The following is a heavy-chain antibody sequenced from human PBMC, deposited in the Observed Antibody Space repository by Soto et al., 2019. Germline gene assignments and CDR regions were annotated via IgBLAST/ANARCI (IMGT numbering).Heavy chain of an antibody. J-gene: IGHJ4*02. D-gene: IGHD3-10*01. Sequence: EVQLLESGGGLVQPVGSLRLSCAASGFTFNNYAMTWVRQAPGKGLEWVSAISGGGDTTSYADSVKGRFTVSRDGSKNTLYLQMSSLRAEDTALYYCAKGRGGSGSLTPRVDFWGQGTLVTVSS. V-gene: IGHV3-23*01. CDR2: ISGGGDTT. CDR3: AKGRGGSGSLTPRVDF. CDR1: GFTFNNYA.